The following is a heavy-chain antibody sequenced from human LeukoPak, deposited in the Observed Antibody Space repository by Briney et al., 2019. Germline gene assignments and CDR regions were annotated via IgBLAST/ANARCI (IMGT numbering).Heavy chain of an antibody. J-gene: IGHJ4*02. Sequence: GGSLRLSCAASGFTFSSYAMSWVRQAPGKGLEWVSAISGSGASKYYASSVKGRFTVSRDNSQNTLYLQVSSLRAEDTAVHYCARHRGYSSSCSDYRGQGTLVTVSS. CDR2: ISGSGASK. CDR3: ARHRGYSSSCSDY. CDR1: GFTFSSYA. V-gene: IGHV3-23*01. D-gene: IGHD6-13*01.